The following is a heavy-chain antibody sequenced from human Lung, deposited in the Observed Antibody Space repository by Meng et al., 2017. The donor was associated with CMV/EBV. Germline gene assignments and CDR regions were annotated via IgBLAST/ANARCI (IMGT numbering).Heavy chain of an antibody. CDR2: INHSGST. D-gene: IGHD6-13*01. CDR1: GGSFSGYY. CDR3: ARARVLAAASLDY. Sequence: LXCAVYGGSFSGYYWSWIRQPPGKGLEWIGEINHSGSTNYNPSPKSRVTISVDTSKNQFSLKLSSVTDADTAVYYCARARVLAAASLDYWGQGTLVTVSS. J-gene: IGHJ4*02. V-gene: IGHV4-34*01.